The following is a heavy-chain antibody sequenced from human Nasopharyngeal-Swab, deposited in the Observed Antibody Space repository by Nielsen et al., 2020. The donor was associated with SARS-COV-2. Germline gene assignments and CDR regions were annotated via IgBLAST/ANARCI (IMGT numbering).Heavy chain of an antibody. J-gene: IGHJ6*03. CDR1: GFTFSNAW. Sequence: GESLKISCAASGFTFSNAWMSWVRQAPGKGLEWVGRIKSKTDGGTTGYAAPVKGRFTISRDDSKNTLYLQMNSLKTDDTAVYYCTTDPQQWLVEYYYYMDVWGKGTTVTVSS. D-gene: IGHD6-19*01. CDR2: IKSKTDGGTT. V-gene: IGHV3-15*01. CDR3: TTDPQQWLVEYYYYMDV.